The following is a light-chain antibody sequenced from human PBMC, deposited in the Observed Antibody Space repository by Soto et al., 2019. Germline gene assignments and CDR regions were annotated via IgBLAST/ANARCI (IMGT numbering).Light chain of an antibody. V-gene: IGKV2-28*01. Sequence: DIVMTQSPLSLPVTPGEPASISCRSSQSLLHSNGYNYLDRYLQKPGQSPQLLIYLGSNRASGVPDRFSGSGSGTDFTLKISRVEAGDVGVYYCMQALQSPYTFGQGTKLEIK. CDR1: QSLLHSNGYNY. CDR2: LGS. J-gene: IGKJ2*01. CDR3: MQALQSPYT.